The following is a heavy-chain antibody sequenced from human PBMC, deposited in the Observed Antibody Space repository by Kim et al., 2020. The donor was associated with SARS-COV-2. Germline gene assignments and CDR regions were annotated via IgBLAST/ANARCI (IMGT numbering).Heavy chain of an antibody. V-gene: IGHV1-18*04. J-gene: IGHJ6*02. CDR3: ARDSPKDGDGAGAYYYYYYGMDV. Sequence: ASVKVSCKASGYTFTSYGISWVRQAPGQGLEWMGWISAYNGNTNYAQKLQGRVTMTTDTSTSTAYMELRSLRSDVTAVYYCARDSPKDGDGAGAYYYYYYGMDVWGQGTTVTVSS. CDR2: ISAYNGNT. CDR1: GYTFTSYG. D-gene: IGHD4-17*01.